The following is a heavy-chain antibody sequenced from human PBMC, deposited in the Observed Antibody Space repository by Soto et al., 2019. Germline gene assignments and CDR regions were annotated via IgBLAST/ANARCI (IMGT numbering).Heavy chain of an antibody. D-gene: IGHD6-13*01. J-gene: IGHJ4*02. CDR2: IYYSGST. V-gene: IGHV4-31*03. CDR3: ARAPNSWYVYFAD. Sequence: SETLSLTCTVSGGYVRSGGGNYWSWIRQHPGKGLEWIGYIYYSGSTYYTPSLKSRVTISLDTSKNQFSLKLSSVTAADTAVYFCARAPNSWYVYFADWGQGTLVTVSS. CDR1: GGYVRSGGGNY.